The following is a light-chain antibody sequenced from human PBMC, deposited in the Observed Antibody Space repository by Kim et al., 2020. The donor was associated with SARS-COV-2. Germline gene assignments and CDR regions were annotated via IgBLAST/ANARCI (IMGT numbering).Light chain of an antibody. V-gene: IGLV6-57*01. J-gene: IGLJ7*01. CDR1: SGSIASNY. CDR3: QSYDSSLSV. Sequence: GKTVTISCTRSSGSIASNYVQWYQQRPGSSPTTVIYEDNQSPSGVPDRFSGSIDSSSNSASLTISGLKLEDEADYYCQSYDSSLSVFGGGTQLTVL. CDR2: EDN.